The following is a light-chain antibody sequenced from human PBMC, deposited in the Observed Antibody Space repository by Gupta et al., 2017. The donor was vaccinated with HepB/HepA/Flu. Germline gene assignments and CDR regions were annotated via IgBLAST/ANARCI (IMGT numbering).Light chain of an antibody. CDR1: ALSKQY. CDR2: EDT. Sequence: SSELTQPPSVSVSPRQTARITRSGDALSKQYAHWYQQRPGQAPVLVIYEDTQRPSGIPERFSGSRSGTTVTLTISGVQADDEADYYCQSADNSGSFLVFGGGTKLTVL. J-gene: IGLJ2*01. CDR3: QSADNSGSFLV. V-gene: IGLV3-25*03.